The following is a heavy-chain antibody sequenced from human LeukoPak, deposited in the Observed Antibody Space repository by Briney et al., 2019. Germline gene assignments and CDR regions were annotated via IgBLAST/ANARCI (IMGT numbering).Heavy chain of an antibody. CDR3: AREIVGAPTPGAY. CDR2: VHKSGGT. D-gene: IGHD1-26*01. Sequence: PSETLSLTCTVSGGSISSCTYYWGRIRQPPGKGLEWIGEVHKSGGTNYYPSLQSRVTISIDKSKNQIALELTSVTAADTAVYYCAREIVGAPTPGAYWGQGALVTVSS. J-gene: IGHJ4*02. V-gene: IGHV4-39*06. CDR1: GGSISSCTYY.